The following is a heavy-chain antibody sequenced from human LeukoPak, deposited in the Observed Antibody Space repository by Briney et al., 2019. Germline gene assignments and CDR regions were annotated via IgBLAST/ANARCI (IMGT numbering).Heavy chain of an antibody. CDR1: GYTFTSYY. J-gene: IGHJ4*02. D-gene: IGHD3-22*01. CDR2: INPRGGST. Sequence: ASVKVSCKASGYTFTSYYIHWVRQAPGQGLEWMGIINPRGGSTSYSQKFQGRVTMTRDTSTTTVYMGLSSLRSEDTAVYYCARDTPYDSSGYFFDYWGQGTLVTVSS. V-gene: IGHV1-46*01. CDR3: ARDTPYDSSGYFFDY.